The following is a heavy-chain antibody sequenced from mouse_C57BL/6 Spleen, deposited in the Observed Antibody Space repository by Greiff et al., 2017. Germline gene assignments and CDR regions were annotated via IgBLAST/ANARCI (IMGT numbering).Heavy chain of an antibody. D-gene: IGHD2-4*01. CDR3: ARWGLRVLAY. J-gene: IGHJ3*01. CDR2: IDPSDSYT. Sequence: QVQLQQSGAELVKPGASVKLSCKASGYTFTSYWMQWVKQRPGQGLEWIGEIDPSDSYTNYNQKFKGKATLTVDTSSSTAYMQLSSLTSEDSAVYYCARWGLRVLAYWGQGTLVTVSA. V-gene: IGHV1-50*01. CDR1: GYTFTSYW.